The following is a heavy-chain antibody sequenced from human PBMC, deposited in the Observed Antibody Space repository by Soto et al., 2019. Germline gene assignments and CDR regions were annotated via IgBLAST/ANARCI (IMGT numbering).Heavy chain of an antibody. CDR3: ARDGFYIINSSSWSPTNNYYYYYGMDV. J-gene: IGHJ6*02. D-gene: IGHD6-13*01. CDR1: GGTFSSYA. CDR2: IIPIFGTA. Sequence: ASVKVSCKASGGTFSSYAISWVRQAPGQGLEWMGGIIPIFGTANYAQKFQGRVTITADESTSTAYMELSSLRSEDTAVYYCARDGFYIINSSSWSPTNNYYYYYGMDVWGQGTTVTVSS. V-gene: IGHV1-69*13.